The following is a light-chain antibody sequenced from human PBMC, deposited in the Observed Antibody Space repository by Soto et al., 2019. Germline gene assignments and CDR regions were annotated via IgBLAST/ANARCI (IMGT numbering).Light chain of an antibody. J-gene: IGLJ1*01. Sequence: QSALTQPASVSGSPGQSITISCTGTSSDVGGYNYVSWYQQHPGKAPKLMIYDVSNRPSGVSNRFSGSKSGNTASLTISGLQSEEEADYYCSSYTSSSTPYVFGTGTQLTVL. CDR2: DVS. CDR3: SSYTSSSTPYV. V-gene: IGLV2-14*01. CDR1: SSDVGGYNY.